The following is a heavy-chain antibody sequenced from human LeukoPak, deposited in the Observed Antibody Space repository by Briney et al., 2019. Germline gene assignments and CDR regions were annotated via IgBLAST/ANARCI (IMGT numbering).Heavy chain of an antibody. CDR2: ISGTGGTT. CDR3: ARDRYRESSSWFLDY. D-gene: IGHD6-13*01. J-gene: IGHJ4*02. V-gene: IGHV3-23*01. CDR1: GFTFSSYA. Sequence: GGSLRLSCAASGFTFSSYAMSWVRQAPGKGLEWVSGISGTGGTTYYADSVKGWFTISRDNSKNTLYLQMDSLRAEDTAIYYCARDRYRESSSWFLDYWGQGTLVTVSS.